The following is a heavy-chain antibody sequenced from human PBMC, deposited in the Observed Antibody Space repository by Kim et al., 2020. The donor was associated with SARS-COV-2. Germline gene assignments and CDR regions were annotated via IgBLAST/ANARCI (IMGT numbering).Heavy chain of an antibody. CDR1: GGTFSSYA. CDR3: ATQRGFGSSGWLDAFDI. V-gene: IGHV1-69*13. Sequence: SVKVSCKASGGTFSSYAISWVRQAPGQGLEWMGGIIPIFGTANYAQKFQGRVTITADESTSTAYMELSSLRSEDTAVYYCATQRGFGSSGWLDAFDIWGQGTMVTVSS. J-gene: IGHJ3*02. D-gene: IGHD6-19*01. CDR2: IIPIFGTA.